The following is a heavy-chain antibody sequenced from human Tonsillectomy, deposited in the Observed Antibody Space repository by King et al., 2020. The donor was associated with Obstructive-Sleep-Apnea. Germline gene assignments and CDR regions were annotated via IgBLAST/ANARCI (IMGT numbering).Heavy chain of an antibody. D-gene: IGHD6-25*01. CDR3: ARSNGYGDSGYYFGMDV. V-gene: IGHV3-21*01. J-gene: IGHJ6*02. Sequence: VQLVESGGGLVKPGGSLRLSCAASGFTFSSYSMNWVRQAPGKGLEWVSSIRSSSGFKYYADSVKGRFPIPRDNAKKALYLQMNRLTADDTAVYFCARSNGYGDSGYYFGMDVWGQGTTVTVS. CDR2: IRSSSGFK. CDR1: GFTFSSYS.